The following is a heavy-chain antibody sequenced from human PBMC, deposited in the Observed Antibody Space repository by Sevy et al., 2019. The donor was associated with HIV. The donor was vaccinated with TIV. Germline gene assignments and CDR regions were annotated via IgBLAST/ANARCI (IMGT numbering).Heavy chain of an antibody. V-gene: IGHV3-48*02. CDR3: ARYGSSWYYGGFDY. Sequence: GGSLRLSCAASGFTFSSYSMNWVRQAPGKGLEWVSYISGSSATIYYADSVKGRFTISRDNAKNSLYLQMNSLRDEETAVYYCARYGSSWYYGGFDYWGQGTLVTVSS. CDR1: GFTFSSYS. CDR2: ISGSSATI. D-gene: IGHD6-13*01. J-gene: IGHJ4*02.